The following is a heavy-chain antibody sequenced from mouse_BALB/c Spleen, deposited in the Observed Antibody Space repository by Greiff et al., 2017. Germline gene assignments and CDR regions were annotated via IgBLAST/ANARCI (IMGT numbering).Heavy chain of an antibody. CDR1: GYSITSGYY. CDR2: ISYDGSN. CDR3: ARGFDY. J-gene: IGHJ2*01. Sequence: VQLQQSGPGLVKPSQSLSLPCSVTGYSITSGYYWNWIRQFPGNKLEWMGYISYDGSNNYNPSLKNRISITRDTSKNQFFLKLNSVTTEDTATYYCARGFDYWGQGTTLTVSS. V-gene: IGHV3-6*02.